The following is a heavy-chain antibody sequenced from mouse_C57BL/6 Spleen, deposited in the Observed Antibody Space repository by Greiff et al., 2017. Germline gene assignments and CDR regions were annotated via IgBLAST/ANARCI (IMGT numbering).Heavy chain of an antibody. CDR3: ARGGDGYHFYYFDY. V-gene: IGHV1-64*01. J-gene: IGHJ2*01. Sequence: QVQLKQPGAELVKPGASVTLSCKASGYTFTSYWMHWVKQRPGQGLEWIGMIHPNSGSTNYNEKFKSKATLTVDKSSSTAYMQLSSLTSEDSAVYYCARGGDGYHFYYFDYWGQGTTLTVSS. CDR2: IHPNSGST. CDR1: GYTFTSYW. D-gene: IGHD2-3*01.